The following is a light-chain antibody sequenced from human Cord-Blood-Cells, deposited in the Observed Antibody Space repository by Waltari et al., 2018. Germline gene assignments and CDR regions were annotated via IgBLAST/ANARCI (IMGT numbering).Light chain of an antibody. Sequence: QSVLTQPPSASGTPGPRVTISCSGSSSNIGSNTVNWYQQLPATAPKLLIYSNNQRPSGVPDRFSGSKSGTSASLAISGLQSEDEADYYCAAWDDSLNGWVFGGGTKLTVL. J-gene: IGLJ3*02. CDR2: SNN. CDR3: AAWDDSLNGWV. CDR1: SSNIGSNT. V-gene: IGLV1-44*01.